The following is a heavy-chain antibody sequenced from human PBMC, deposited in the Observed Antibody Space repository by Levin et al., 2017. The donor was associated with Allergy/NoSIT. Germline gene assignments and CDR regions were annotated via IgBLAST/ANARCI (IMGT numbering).Heavy chain of an antibody. V-gene: IGHV4-30-2*01. D-gene: IGHD1-1*01. CDR2: IYHSGST. Sequence: LRLSCAVSGGSISSGGYSWSWIRQPPGKGLEWIGYIYHSGSTYYNPSLKSRVTISVDRSKNQFSLKLSSVTAADTAVYYCARGGTDGNWFDPWGQGTLVTVSS. CDR1: GGSISSGGYS. J-gene: IGHJ5*02. CDR3: ARGGTDGNWFDP.